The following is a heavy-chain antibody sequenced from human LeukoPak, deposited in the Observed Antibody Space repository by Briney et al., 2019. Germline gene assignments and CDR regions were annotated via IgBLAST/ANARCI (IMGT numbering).Heavy chain of an antibody. CDR2: MNPNSGNT. D-gene: IGHD5-24*01. CDR3: ARHTSRRRMATIAPQYYFDY. V-gene: IGHV1-8*03. CDR1: GYTFTSYD. Sequence: ASVKVSCKASGYTFTSYDINWVRQATGQGLEWMGWMNPNSGNTGYAQKFQGRVTITRNTSISTAYMELSSLRSEDTAVYYCARHTSRRRMATIAPQYYFDYWGQGTLVTVSS. J-gene: IGHJ4*02.